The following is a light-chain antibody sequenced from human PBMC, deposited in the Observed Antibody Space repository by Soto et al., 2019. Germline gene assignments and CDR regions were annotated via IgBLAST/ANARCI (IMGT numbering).Light chain of an antibody. J-gene: IGKJ3*01. Sequence: DIVVTQSPLSLPVTPGEPASISCRSSQSLLHSNGNIYLDWYLQKPGQSPQVLIYMGSNRASGVTDRLSGSGSGTDFTLKISRVEAEDVGVYYCMQTLQSRTFGPGTKVEIK. CDR1: QSLLHSNGNIY. V-gene: IGKV2-28*01. CDR2: MGS. CDR3: MQTLQSRT.